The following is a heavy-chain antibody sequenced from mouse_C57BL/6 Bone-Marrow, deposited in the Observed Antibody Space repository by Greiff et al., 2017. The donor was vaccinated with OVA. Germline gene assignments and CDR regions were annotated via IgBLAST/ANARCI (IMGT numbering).Heavy chain of an antibody. D-gene: IGHD3-1*01. CDR3: ARSGFWFAY. J-gene: IGHJ3*01. V-gene: IGHV14-2*01. CDR2: IDPEDGET. CDR1: GFNIKDYY. Sequence: VQLQQSGAELVKPGASVKLSCTASGFNIKDYYMHWVKQRTEQGLEWIGRIDPEDGETKYAPKFQGKATITADTSSNTAYLHLSSLTSEDTAFYYCARSGFWFAYWGQGTLVTVSA.